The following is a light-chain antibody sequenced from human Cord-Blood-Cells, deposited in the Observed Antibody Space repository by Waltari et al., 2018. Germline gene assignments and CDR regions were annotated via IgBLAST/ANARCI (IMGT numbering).Light chain of an antibody. CDR3: CSYAGSSTWV. CDR1: SSDVGSYNL. V-gene: IGLV2-23*01. Sequence: QSALTQPASVSGSPGQSITISYTGTSSDVGSYNLVSWYHQHPGKAPKLMIYEGSKRPSGVSNRFSGSKSGNTASLTISGLQAEDEADYYCCSYAGSSTWVFGGGTKLTVL. J-gene: IGLJ3*02. CDR2: EGS.